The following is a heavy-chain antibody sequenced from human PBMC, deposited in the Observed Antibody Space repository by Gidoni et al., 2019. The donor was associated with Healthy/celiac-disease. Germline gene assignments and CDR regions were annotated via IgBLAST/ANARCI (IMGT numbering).Heavy chain of an antibody. D-gene: IGHD3-22*01. Sequence: EVQLVESGGGLVQPGGSLRLSCAASGFTFSSYSMNWVRQAPGKGLEWVSYISSSSSTIYYADSVKGRFTISRDNAKNSLYLQMNRLRAEDTAVYYCARNYYYDSSGPPANFDYWGQGTLVTVSS. V-gene: IGHV3-48*04. CDR1: GFTFSSYS. J-gene: IGHJ4*02. CDR3: ARNYYYDSSGPPANFDY. CDR2: ISSSSSTI.